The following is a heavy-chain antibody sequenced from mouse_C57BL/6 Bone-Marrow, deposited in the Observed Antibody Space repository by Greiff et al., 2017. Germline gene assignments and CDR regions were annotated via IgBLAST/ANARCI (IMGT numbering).Heavy chain of an antibody. V-gene: IGHV1-81*01. J-gene: IGHJ2*01. CDR3: ASPIYDYGSRGY. CDR2: IYPSSGNT. Sequence: VQLQQSGAELARPGASVKLSCKASGYTFTSYGIRWVKQRTGQGLEWIGEIYPSSGNTYYNEQFKGKATLTADKSSSTAYMEIRSPTSEDAAVYCCASPIYDYGSRGYWGHGTTLTVSS. D-gene: IGHD1-1*01. CDR1: GYTFTSYG.